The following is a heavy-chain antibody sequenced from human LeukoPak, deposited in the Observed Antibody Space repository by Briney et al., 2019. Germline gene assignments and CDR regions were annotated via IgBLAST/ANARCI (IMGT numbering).Heavy chain of an antibody. CDR2: MNPNSGNA. Sequence: EASVKVSCKASGYTFTSYDINWVRRATKQGLEWMGLMNPNSGNAGYAQKFQGRVTMTRNPSLNTAYMEVSSLTSDDSAVYYCARGAREVVVVITKYYVDFWGRGTLVTVSS. J-gene: IGHJ4*02. D-gene: IGHD3-22*01. V-gene: IGHV1-8*01. CDR3: ARGAREVVVVITKYYVDF. CDR1: GYTFTSYD.